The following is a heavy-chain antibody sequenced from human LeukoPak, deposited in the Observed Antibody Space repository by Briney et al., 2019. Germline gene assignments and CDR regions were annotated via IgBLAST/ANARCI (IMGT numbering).Heavy chain of an antibody. Sequence: PGGSLRLSCAASGFTFNRYWMHWVRQVPGKGLVWVSRINSDGSSTTYADSVKGRFTISRDNARNTLYLHMNSLRAEDTAVYYCARGRGTIYMFDYWGQGTLVTVSS. J-gene: IGHJ4*02. CDR3: ARGRGTIYMFDY. CDR1: GFTFNRYW. CDR2: INSDGSST. D-gene: IGHD2/OR15-2a*01. V-gene: IGHV3-74*01.